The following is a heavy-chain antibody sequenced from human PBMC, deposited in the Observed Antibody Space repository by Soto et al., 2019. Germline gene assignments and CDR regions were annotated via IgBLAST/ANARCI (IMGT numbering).Heavy chain of an antibody. V-gene: IGHV1-69*12. CDR2: IIPIFGTA. CDR3: ARHPVSGSYAYYYGMDV. Sequence: QVQLVQSGAEVKKPGSSVKVSCKASGGTLSSYAISWVRQAPGQGLEWMGGIIPIFGTANYAQKFQGRVTITADESTSTAYMELSSLRSEDTAVYYCARHPVSGSYAYYYGMDVWGQGTTVTVSS. J-gene: IGHJ6*02. D-gene: IGHD1-26*01. CDR1: GGTLSSYA.